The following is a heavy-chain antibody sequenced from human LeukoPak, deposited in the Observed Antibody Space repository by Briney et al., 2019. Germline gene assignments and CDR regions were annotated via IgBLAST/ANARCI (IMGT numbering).Heavy chain of an antibody. V-gene: IGHV4-34*01. CDR2: NNHSGST. CDR3: ARGTDYYDSSGYPSYYFDY. CDR1: GGSFSGYY. D-gene: IGHD3-22*01. Sequence: SETLSLTCAVYGGSFSGYYWSWIRQPPGKGLEWIGENNHSGSTNYNPSLKSRVTISVDTSKNQFSLKLSSVTAADTAVYYCARGTDYYDSSGYPSYYFDYWGQGTLVTVSS. J-gene: IGHJ4*02.